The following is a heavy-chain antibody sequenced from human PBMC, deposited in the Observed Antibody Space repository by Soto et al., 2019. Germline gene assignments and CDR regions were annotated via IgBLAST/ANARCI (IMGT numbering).Heavy chain of an antibody. D-gene: IGHD1-26*01. CDR3: SSDRRYFPPHYVMDL. J-gene: IGHJ6*02. CDR1: GGTFSSYA. V-gene: IGHV1-69*13. Sequence: ASVKVSFKASGGTFSSYAISWVRQAPGQGLEWMGGIIPIFGTANYAQKFQGRVTITADESTSTAYMELSSLRSEDTAVYYCSSDRRYFPPHYVMDLCGQGTTVTVS. CDR2: IIPIFGTA.